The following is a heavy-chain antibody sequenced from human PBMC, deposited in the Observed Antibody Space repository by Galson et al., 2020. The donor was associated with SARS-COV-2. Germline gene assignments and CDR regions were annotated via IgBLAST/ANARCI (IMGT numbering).Heavy chain of an antibody. J-gene: IGHJ3*02. CDR2: ISHDGRIE. CDR3: ARDVSGGASGI. CDR1: GFTFTNYA. D-gene: IGHD1-26*01. V-gene: IGHV3-30*04. Sequence: QLGESLKISCAASGFTFTNYAIHWVRQAPGKGLEWVAVISHDGRIEVYADSVKGRFTISRDNSDNMLFLQMDSLRADDTAVYYCARDVSGGASGIWCQGTMVTVSS.